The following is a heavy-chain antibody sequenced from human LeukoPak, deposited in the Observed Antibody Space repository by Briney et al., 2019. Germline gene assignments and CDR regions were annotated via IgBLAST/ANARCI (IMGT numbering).Heavy chain of an antibody. CDR2: IIPIFGTA. V-gene: IGHV1-69*13. Sequence: ASVKVSCKASGGTFSSCAISWVRQAPGQGLELMGGIIPIFGTANYAQKFQGRVTITADESTSTAYMELSSLRSEDTAVYYCARTGIYSGSYSPWFDPWGQGTLVTVSS. D-gene: IGHD1-26*01. CDR3: ARTGIYSGSYSPWFDP. J-gene: IGHJ5*02. CDR1: GGTFSSCA.